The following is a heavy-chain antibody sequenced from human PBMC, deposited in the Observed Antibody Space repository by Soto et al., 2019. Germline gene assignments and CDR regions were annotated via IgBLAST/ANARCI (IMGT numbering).Heavy chain of an antibody. CDR1: GFTFSSYA. J-gene: IGHJ4*02. CDR3: AKVPIAAAGPYYFDY. CDR2: ISGSGGST. V-gene: IGHV3-23*01. Sequence: GGSLRLASAASGFTFSSYAMSWVRQAPGKGLEWVSAISGSGGSTYYADSVKGRFTISRDNSKNTLYLQMNSLRAEDTAVYYCAKVPIAAAGPYYFDYWGQGTLVTVSS. D-gene: IGHD6-13*01.